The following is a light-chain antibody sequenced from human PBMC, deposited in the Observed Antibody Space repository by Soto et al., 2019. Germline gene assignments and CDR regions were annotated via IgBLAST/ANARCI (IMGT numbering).Light chain of an antibody. Sequence: QSALTQPASVSGSPGQSITISCTGTSSDVGSYNLVSWYQQHPGKAPKLMIYEVSKRPSGVSNRFSGSKSGNTASLTISGLKAEDEADYYCCSYAGSSTLLFGGGTQLTVL. CDR1: SSDVGSYNL. V-gene: IGLV2-23*02. J-gene: IGLJ3*02. CDR2: EVS. CDR3: CSYAGSSTLL.